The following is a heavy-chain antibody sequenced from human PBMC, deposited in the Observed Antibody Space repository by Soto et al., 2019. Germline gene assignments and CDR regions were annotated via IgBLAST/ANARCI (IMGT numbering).Heavy chain of an antibody. CDR1: GFPFSSYA. Sequence: EVQLLESGGGLLQPGGSRRLSWAASGFPFSSYAMSWVRQAPGKGLEWVPAISGSGGSTYYADSVKGRFTISRDNSKNTLYLQMNSLRAEDTAVYYCAKNVWGITIFGGMDVWGQGTTVTVSS. CDR3: AKNVWGITIFGGMDV. CDR2: ISGSGGST. J-gene: IGHJ6*02. D-gene: IGHD3-9*01. V-gene: IGHV3-23*01.